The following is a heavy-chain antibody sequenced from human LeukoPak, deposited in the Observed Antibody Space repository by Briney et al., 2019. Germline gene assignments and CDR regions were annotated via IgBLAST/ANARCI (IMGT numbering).Heavy chain of an antibody. V-gene: IGHV3-21*01. J-gene: IGHJ6*02. CDR1: GFTFSGYT. D-gene: IGHD2-15*01. Sequence: GGSLRLSCAASGFTFSGYTMNWIRQAPGKGLEWVSSISSSSSYIYYADSVKGRFTISRDNAKNSLYLQMNSLRAEDTAVYYCARGGSYYYGMDVWGQGTTVTVSS. CDR2: ISSSSSYI. CDR3: ARGGSYYYGMDV.